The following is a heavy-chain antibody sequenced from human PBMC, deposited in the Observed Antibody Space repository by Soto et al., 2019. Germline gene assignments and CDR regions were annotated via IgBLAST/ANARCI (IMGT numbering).Heavy chain of an antibody. CDR2: IYWDDGK. D-gene: IGHD3-10*01. CDR3: AHSPAPRVYFQH. CDR1: GFSLNTGGVT. Sequence: GSGPTLVNPTQTLTLTCVFSGFSLNTGGVTVGCIRQPPGKALEWVALIYWDDGKRYSPSLKSRLTIAKETSRNQVVLTMTNVDPEDTATYFCAHSPAPRVYFQHWGEGTLVTVSS. V-gene: IGHV2-5*02. J-gene: IGHJ1*01.